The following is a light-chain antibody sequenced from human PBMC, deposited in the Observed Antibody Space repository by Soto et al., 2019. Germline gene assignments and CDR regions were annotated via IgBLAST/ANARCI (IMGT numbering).Light chain of an antibody. CDR3: AAWDGSLNGFYV. CDR1: SSNIGSNT. CDR2: NDN. V-gene: IGLV1-44*01. Sequence: QSVLTQPPSASGTPGQRVTISCSGASSNIGSNTVNWYQQLPGTAPKVLIFNDNQRPSGVPDRFSGSKSGTSASLAISGLQSEDEADYYRAAWDGSLNGFYVFGTGTKVTVL. J-gene: IGLJ1*01.